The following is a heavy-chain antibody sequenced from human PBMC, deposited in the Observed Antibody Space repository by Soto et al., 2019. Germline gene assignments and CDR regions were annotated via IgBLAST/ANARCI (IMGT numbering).Heavy chain of an antibody. Sequence: ASVKVSGKISGYSFTGYYIHWVRQAPGQGLEWMGWINPNGGGTNYAQKFHGRVTMTRDTSISTTYMELSSLRSDDTDVYYCATTPGGYGGRYPFDIWGQGPRVT. D-gene: IGHD5-12*01. CDR1: GYSFTGYY. CDR3: ATTPGGYGGRYPFDI. V-gene: IGHV1-2*02. J-gene: IGHJ3*02. CDR2: INPNGGGT.